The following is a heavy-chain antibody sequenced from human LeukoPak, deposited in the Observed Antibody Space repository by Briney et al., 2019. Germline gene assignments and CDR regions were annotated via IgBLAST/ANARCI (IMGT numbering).Heavy chain of an antibody. J-gene: IGHJ6*03. V-gene: IGHV3-23*01. CDR1: GFTFSSYA. CDR3: ARGVAARVYYYYYMDV. Sequence: GGSLRLSCAASGFTFSSYAMSWVRQAPGKGLEWVSAISGSGGSTYYADSVKGRFTISRDNAKNSLYLQMNSLRAEDTAVYYCARGVAARVYYYYYMDVWGKGTTVTVSS. CDR2: ISGSGGST. D-gene: IGHD6-6*01.